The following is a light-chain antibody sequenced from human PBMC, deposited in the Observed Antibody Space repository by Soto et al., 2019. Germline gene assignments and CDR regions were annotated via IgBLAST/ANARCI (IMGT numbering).Light chain of an antibody. CDR3: QQANTFPHT. CDR1: QPINNW. Sequence: DIQMTQSPSSVSASVGDTVIITCRASQPINNWLAWYQQKPGKAPNLLIHGASNLQGGVPSRFSGSGSGTDFTLTNTSLQPEDFATYFCQQANTFPHTFGQGTKLEIK. CDR2: GAS. J-gene: IGKJ2*01. V-gene: IGKV1D-12*01.